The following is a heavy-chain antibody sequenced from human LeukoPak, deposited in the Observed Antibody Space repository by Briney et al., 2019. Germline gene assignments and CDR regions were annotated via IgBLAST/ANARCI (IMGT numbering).Heavy chain of an antibody. CDR2: ISSSASTI. D-gene: IGHD6-13*01. CDR1: GFTFSSYE. J-gene: IGHJ4*02. Sequence: GGSLRLSCAASGFTFSSYEMNWDRQAPGKGLEWVSYISSSASTIYYADSVKGRFTISRDNAKNSLYLQMNSLRAEDTAVYYCASHAVEYSSSWYSGYFDYWGQGTLVTVSS. CDR3: ASHAVEYSSSWYSGYFDY. V-gene: IGHV3-48*03.